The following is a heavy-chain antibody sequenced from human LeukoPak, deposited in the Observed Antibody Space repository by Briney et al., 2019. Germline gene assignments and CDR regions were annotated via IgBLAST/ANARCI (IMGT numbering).Heavy chain of an antibody. J-gene: IGHJ5*02. CDR3: ARGGSSSWYLNWFDP. CDR1: GGSISSSNW. V-gene: IGHV4-4*02. Sequence: SETLSLTCAVSGGSISSSNWWSWVRPPPGKGLEWIGEIYHSGSTNYNPSLKSRVTISVDKSKNQFSLKLSSVTAADMAVYYCARGGSSSWYLNWFDPWGQGTLVTVSS. CDR2: IYHSGST. D-gene: IGHD6-13*01.